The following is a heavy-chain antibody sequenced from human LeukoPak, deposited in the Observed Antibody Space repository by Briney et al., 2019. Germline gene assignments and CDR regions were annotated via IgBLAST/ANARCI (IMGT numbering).Heavy chain of an antibody. J-gene: IGHJ4*02. CDR2: ISDYNGNT. Sequence: ASVKVSCKASGYTFTSYGISWVGPAPGQGLEWMGWISDYNGNTNYAYKLQARITMTADTSTSTAYMELRSLRSDDTAVYYCARGARPVSLDYWGQGTLVTVSS. D-gene: IGHD6-6*01. CDR3: ARGARPVSLDY. CDR1: GYTFTSYG. V-gene: IGHV1-18*01.